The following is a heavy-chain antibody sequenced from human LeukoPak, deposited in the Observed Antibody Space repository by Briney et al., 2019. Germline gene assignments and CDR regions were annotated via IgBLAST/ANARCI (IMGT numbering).Heavy chain of an antibody. Sequence: GGSLRLSCAGSGFTFSSDWMCWVRQAPGKGLEWVANINQDGSERNYVDSVKGRFTISRDNAQSSVFLQMNSLGVEDTAVYYCATHTDWRFDYWGQGTLVSVSS. CDR1: GFTFSSDW. CDR3: ATHTDWRFDY. CDR2: INQDGSER. V-gene: IGHV3-7*01. D-gene: IGHD3-9*01. J-gene: IGHJ4*02.